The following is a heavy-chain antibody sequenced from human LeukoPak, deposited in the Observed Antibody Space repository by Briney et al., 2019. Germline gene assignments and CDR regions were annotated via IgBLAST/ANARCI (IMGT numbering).Heavy chain of an antibody. Sequence: PSQTLSLTCAIAGDSVSSNSATWNWIRQSPLRGLEWLGRTYYRSHWNNDYAASVKSRIDINPETSKNQFSLQLNSVTPEDPAVYYCARGRGRSADFDYWGQGTLVTVSS. J-gene: IGHJ4*02. CDR3: ARGRGRSADFDY. CDR1: GDSVSSNSAT. CDR2: TYYRSHWNN. D-gene: IGHD3-10*01. V-gene: IGHV6-1*01.